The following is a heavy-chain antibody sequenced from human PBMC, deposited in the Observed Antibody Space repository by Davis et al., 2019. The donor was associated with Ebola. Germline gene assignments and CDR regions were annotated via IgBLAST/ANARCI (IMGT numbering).Heavy chain of an antibody. CDR3: ARDRGAGYSASSGYYGLDV. J-gene: IGHJ6*02. CDR2: INPDGSST. V-gene: IGHV3-74*01. Sequence: PGGSLRLSCSASGFGVSDYTMNWVRQAPGKGLVWVSRINPDGSSTAYADSVKGRFTISRDTSTNTVFLQMRGLGADDTALYYCARDRGAGYSASSGYYGLDVWGQGTTVTVSS. D-gene: IGHD6-6*01. CDR1: GFGVSDYT.